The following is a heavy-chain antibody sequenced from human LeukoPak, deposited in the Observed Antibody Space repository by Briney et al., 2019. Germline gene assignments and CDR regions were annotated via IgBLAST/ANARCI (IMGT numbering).Heavy chain of an antibody. CDR3: ARELRGATIFDY. CDR2: ITHSGSS. D-gene: IGHD5-12*01. J-gene: IGHJ4*02. Sequence: SETLSLTCAVSGGSFSGYYWRWLRQPPGKGLEWVGEITHSGSSKYNPSFKSRVTISVGTSKNHISLMLSAVPAAETAVYYCARELRGATIFDYWGQGTLATVSS. V-gene: IGHV4-34*01. CDR1: GGSFSGYY.